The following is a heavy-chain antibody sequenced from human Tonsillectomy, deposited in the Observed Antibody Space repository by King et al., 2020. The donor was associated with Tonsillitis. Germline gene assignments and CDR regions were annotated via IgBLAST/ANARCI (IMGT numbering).Heavy chain of an antibody. CDR2: ISNSGGST. D-gene: IGHD4-17*01. CDR3: AKDIYGDYAYLLDY. V-gene: IGHV3-23*04. Sequence: VQLVESGGGLVQPGGSLRLSCAASGFTFSSFAMSWVRQAPGKGLEWVSGISNSGGSTYYAASVKGRFTISRDNSKNTLYLQMNSLRAEDTAVYYCAKDIYGDYAYLLDYWGQGTLVTVSS. CDR1: GFTFSSFA. J-gene: IGHJ4*02.